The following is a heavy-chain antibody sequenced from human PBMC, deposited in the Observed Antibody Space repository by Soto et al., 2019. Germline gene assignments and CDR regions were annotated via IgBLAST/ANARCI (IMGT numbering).Heavy chain of an antibody. CDR1: GYNFATYW. J-gene: IGHJ6*02. V-gene: IGHV5-51*01. Sequence: PGESLKISCKGSGYNFATYWIAWVRQMPGKGLEYMGIIYPGDSDTRYSPSFQGQVTFSADKSINTAYLQWSSLKASDTAMYYCARQARWYSSGWYGGVRYYGMDVWGQGTTVTVSS. CDR2: IYPGDSDT. CDR3: ARQARWYSSGWYGGVRYYGMDV. D-gene: IGHD6-19*01.